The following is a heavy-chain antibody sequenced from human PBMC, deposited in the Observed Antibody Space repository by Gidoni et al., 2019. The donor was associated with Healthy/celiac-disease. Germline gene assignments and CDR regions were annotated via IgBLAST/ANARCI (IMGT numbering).Heavy chain of an antibody. CDR1: GFPVSRHY. J-gene: IGHJ4*02. D-gene: IGHD4-4*01. CDR3: ARDFAVTPRGYFDY. V-gene: IGHV3-66*01. CDR2: IYSGGST. Sequence: EVQLVVSGGGLVQPGGSLRLSCAASGFPVSRHYMRWVRQAPGKGLAWVSVIYSGGSTYYADSVKGRFTISRDNSKNTLYLQMNSLRAEDTAVYYCARDFAVTPRGYFDYWGQGTLVTVSS.